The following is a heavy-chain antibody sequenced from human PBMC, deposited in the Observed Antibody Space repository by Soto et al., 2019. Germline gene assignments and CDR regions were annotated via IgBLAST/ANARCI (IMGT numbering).Heavy chain of an antibody. CDR3: ARVSSGSYYYCTDV. J-gene: IGHJ6*02. D-gene: IGHD3-10*01. CDR1: GGSISSYY. CDR2: IYYSGST. V-gene: IGHV4-59*01. Sequence: AETVSLTCTVSGGSISSYYWSWIRQPPGKGLEWIGYIYYSGSTNYNPSLKSRVTISVDTSKNQFSLKLSSVTAAETAVYYCARVSSGSYYYCTDVWGQGTPVIFSS.